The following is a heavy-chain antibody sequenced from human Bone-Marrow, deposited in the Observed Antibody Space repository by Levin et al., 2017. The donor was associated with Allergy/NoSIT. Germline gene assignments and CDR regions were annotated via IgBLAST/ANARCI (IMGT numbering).Heavy chain of an antibody. J-gene: IGHJ4*02. Sequence: PGGSLRLSCSASGFSFNSYPMTWVRQAPGKGLEWVAGISNSDGSTYLADSVKGRFTISRDNSKNALYLHMNTLRVDDTAVYFCARATIAARPVLDFWGQGTVVTVSS. D-gene: IGHD6-6*01. CDR3: ARATIAARPVLDF. CDR2: ISNSDGST. V-gene: IGHV3-23*01. CDR1: GFSFNSYP.